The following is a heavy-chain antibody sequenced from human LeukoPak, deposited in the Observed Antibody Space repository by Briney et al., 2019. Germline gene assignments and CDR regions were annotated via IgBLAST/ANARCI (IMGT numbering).Heavy chain of an antibody. J-gene: IGHJ4*02. CDR2: IIPIFGTA. CDR1: GGTFSSYA. Sequence: SVKVSCKASGGTFSSYAISWVRQAPGQGLEWMGGIIPIFGTANYAQKFQGRVTITTDESTSTAYMELSSLRSEDTAVYYCASTGYRGYYFDYWGQGTLVTVSS. CDR3: ASTGYRGYYFDY. V-gene: IGHV1-69*05. D-gene: IGHD1-1*01.